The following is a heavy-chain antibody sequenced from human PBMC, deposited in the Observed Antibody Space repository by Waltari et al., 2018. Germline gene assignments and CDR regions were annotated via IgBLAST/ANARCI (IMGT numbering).Heavy chain of an antibody. CDR3: ARESAYTVTTGNLGFDY. D-gene: IGHD4-4*01. J-gene: IGHJ4*02. CDR2: MNAGNGNT. CDR1: GYTFTSYA. Sequence: QVQLVQSGAEVKKPRASVKVSCKASGYTFTSYAMHWVRQDPGQRLAWMGWMNAGNGNTKYSQKFQGRVTITRDTSASTAYMELSSLRSEDTAVYYCARESAYTVTTGNLGFDYWGQGTLVTVSS. V-gene: IGHV1-3*01.